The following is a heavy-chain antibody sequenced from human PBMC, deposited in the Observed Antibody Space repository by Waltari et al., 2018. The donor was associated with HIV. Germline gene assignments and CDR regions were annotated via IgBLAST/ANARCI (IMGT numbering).Heavy chain of an antibody. D-gene: IGHD3-10*01. CDR2: INHSRRT. CDR3: ASGRFGEFIDY. V-gene: IGHV4-34*01. Sequence: QVQLQQRGAGLLKPSETLSLTCAAYGGSFSGYYWSWIRQPPGKGLEGIGEINHSRRTNDDPSLKSRVNISVDTSKNQFSLKLSSVTAADTAVYYCASGRFGEFIDYWRQGTLVTVSS. J-gene: IGHJ4*02. CDR1: GGSFSGYY.